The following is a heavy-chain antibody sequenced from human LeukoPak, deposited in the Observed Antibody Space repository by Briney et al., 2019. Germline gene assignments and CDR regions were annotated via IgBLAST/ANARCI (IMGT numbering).Heavy chain of an antibody. J-gene: IGHJ4*02. CDR3: AKDLRDYRYYFDY. D-gene: IGHD4-17*01. V-gene: IGHV3-33*06. CDR2: IWYDGSNK. CDR1: GFTFSSYG. Sequence: PGRSLRLSCAASGFTFSSYGMHWVRQAPGKGLEWVAVIWYDGSNKYYADSVKGRFTISRDNSKNTLYLQMNSLRAEDTAVYYCAKDLRDYRYYFDYWGQGTLVTVSS.